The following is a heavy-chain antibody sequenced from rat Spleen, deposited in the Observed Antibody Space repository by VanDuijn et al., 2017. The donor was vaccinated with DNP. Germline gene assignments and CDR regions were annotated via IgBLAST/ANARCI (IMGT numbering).Heavy chain of an antibody. V-gene: IGHV5-7*01. CDR3: AGRPPPTRGPFDY. CDR2: ISYDGSDT. D-gene: IGHD1-4*01. CDR1: GFTFSNSG. J-gene: IGHJ2*01. Sequence: EVQLVESGGGLVQPGRSLKLSCAASGFTFSNSGMHWIRQAPKKGLEWVATISYDGSDTYYRDSVKGRFTISRDNAKSTLYLQMDSLRSEDTATYYCAGRPPPTRGPFDYWGQGVTVTVSS.